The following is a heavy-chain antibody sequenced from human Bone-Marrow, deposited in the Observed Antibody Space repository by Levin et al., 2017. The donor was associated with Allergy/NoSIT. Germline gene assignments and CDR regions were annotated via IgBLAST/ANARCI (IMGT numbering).Heavy chain of an antibody. V-gene: IGHV7-4-1*01. D-gene: IGHD4-17*01. J-gene: IGHJ4*02. CDR3: ASIPSNTVTTAFDY. Sequence: ASVKVSCKASGYIFTDLIMNWVRQAPGQGLEWMGWINTRTGDATYAQAFTGRFVFSLDTSASTAYVEISTLKAEDTAIYFCASIPSNTVTTAFDYWGQGSLITDSS. CDR2: INTRTGDA. CDR1: GYIFTDLI.